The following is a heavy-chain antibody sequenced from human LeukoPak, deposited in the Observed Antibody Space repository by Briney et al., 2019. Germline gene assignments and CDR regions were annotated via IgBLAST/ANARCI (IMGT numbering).Heavy chain of an antibody. Sequence: GGSLRLSCAASGFTFGDYSMTWIRQAPGKGLEWVSYISGSGSTIYYADSVKGRFTISRDNSKNTLYLQMNSLRAEDTAVYYCASPGIAARFGLHPDYWGQGTLVTVSS. D-gene: IGHD6-6*01. J-gene: IGHJ4*02. CDR3: ASPGIAARFGLHPDY. V-gene: IGHV3-11*01. CDR2: ISGSGSTI. CDR1: GFTFGDYS.